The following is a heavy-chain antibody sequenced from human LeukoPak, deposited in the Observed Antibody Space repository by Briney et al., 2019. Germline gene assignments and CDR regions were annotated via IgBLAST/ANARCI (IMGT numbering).Heavy chain of an antibody. CDR1: GGSISSYY. J-gene: IGHJ4*02. V-gene: IGHV4-59*08. Sequence: SETLSLTCTVSGGSISSYYWSWIRQPPGKGLEWIGYIYYSGSTKYNPSLKSRVTISVDTSKNQFSLKLSSMTAADTAVYYCARHEDGYCSSTSCYGNWGQGTLVTVSS. CDR2: IYYSGST. CDR3: ARHEDGYCSSTSCYGN. D-gene: IGHD2-2*03.